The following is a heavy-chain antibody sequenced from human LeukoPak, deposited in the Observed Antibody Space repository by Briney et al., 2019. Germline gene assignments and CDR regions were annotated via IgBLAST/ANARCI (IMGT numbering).Heavy chain of an antibody. Sequence: SQTLSLTCTVSGGSISSGTYYWGWIRQPAGKGLEWIGRIYTSGSTNYNPSLKSRVTISVDTSKNQFSLKLSSVTAADTAVYYCARSHGSGSYYNLNDYWGQGTLVTVSS. D-gene: IGHD3-10*01. CDR2: IYTSGST. CDR3: ARSHGSGSYYNLNDY. V-gene: IGHV4-61*02. CDR1: GGSISSGTYY. J-gene: IGHJ4*02.